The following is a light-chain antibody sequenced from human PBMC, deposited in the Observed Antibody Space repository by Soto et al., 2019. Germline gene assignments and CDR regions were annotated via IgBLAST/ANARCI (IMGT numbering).Light chain of an antibody. CDR1: QSVSSY. Sequence: EIVLTQSPATLSLSPGERATLSCRASQSVSSYLAWYQQKPGQAPRLLIYDASNRATGIPARFSGSGSGTDFTLTISSLEPEDFAGYYCQQRSNSELTVGGGTKVESK. CDR3: QQRSNSELT. J-gene: IGKJ4*01. V-gene: IGKV3-11*01. CDR2: DAS.